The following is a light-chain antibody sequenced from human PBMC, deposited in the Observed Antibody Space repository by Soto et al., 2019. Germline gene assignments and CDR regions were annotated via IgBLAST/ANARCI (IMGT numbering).Light chain of an antibody. Sequence: QLVLTQSSSASASLGSSVKLTCTLSSGHSSYIIAWHQQQPGKAPRYLMKLEGSGSYNKGSGVPDRFSGSSSGADRYLTISNLQFEDEADYYCETWEGNTQVFGTGTKVTVL. J-gene: IGLJ1*01. CDR3: ETWEGNTQV. V-gene: IGLV4-60*02. CDR2: LEGSGSY. CDR1: SGHSSYI.